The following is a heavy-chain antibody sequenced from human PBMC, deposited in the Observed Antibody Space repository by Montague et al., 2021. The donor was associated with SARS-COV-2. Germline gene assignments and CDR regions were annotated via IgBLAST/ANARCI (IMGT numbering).Heavy chain of an antibody. CDR3: ARQLPSYCSTNKCYPYYFDV. D-gene: IGHD2-2*01. V-gene: IGHV4-34*01. CDR1: DGSFSGYY. CDR2: INHSGST. J-gene: IGHJ4*02. Sequence: SETLSLTCAVYDGSFSGYYWSWIRQPPGKGLEWIGEINHSGSTNYNPSLKSRVTISVDTSKNQFSLKLNSVSAADTAVYFCARQLPSYCSTNKCYPYYFDVWGQGALVTVSS.